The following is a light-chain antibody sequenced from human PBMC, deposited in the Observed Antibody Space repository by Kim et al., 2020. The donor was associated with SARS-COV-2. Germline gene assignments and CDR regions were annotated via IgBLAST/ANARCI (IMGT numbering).Light chain of an antibody. J-gene: IGLJ2*01. CDR2: EVT. CDR1: SSDVGGYNY. CDR3: SSYAGNSLV. V-gene: IGLV2-8*01. Sequence: PGQSVTISCTGTSSDVGGYNYVSWYQQHPGKAPKLIISEVTKRPSGVPNRFSGSKSGNTASLTVSGLQAEDEADYHCSSYAGNSLVFGGGTKLTVL.